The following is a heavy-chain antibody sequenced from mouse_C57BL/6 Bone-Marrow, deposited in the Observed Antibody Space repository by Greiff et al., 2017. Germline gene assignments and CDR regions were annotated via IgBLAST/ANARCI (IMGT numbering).Heavy chain of an antibody. CDR2: IYPSDSET. CDR3: ARRAIITTVVAGDY. CDR1: GYTFTSYW. J-gene: IGHJ4*01. D-gene: IGHD1-1*01. V-gene: IGHV1-61*01. Sequence: QVQLKQPGAELVRPGSSVKLSCKASGYTFTSYWMDWVKQRPGQGLEWIGNIYPSDSETHYNQKFKDKATLTVDKSSSTAYMQLSSLTSEDSAVYYCARRAIITTVVAGDYWGQGTSVTVSS.